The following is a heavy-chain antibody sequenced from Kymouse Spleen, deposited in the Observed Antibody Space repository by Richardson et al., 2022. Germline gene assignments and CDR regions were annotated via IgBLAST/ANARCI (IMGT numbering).Heavy chain of an antibody. CDR2: IIPIFGTA. J-gene: IGHJ4*02. Sequence: QVQLVQSGAEVKKPGSSVKVSCKASGGTFSSYAISWVRQAPGQGLEWMGGIIPIFGTANYAQKFQGRVTITTDESTSTAYMELSSLRSEDTAVYYCARGYCSSTSCSYYFDYWGQGTLVTVSS. D-gene: IGHD2-2*02. CDR3: ARGYCSSTSCSYYFDY. V-gene: IGHV1-69*05. CDR1: GGTFSSYA.